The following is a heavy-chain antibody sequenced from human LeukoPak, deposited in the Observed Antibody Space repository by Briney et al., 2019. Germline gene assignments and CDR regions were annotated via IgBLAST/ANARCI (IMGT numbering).Heavy chain of an antibody. CDR3: ARQNDFWSGYHRYYMDV. CDR1: GGSISSSSYY. Sequence: PSETLSLTCTVSGGSISSSSYYWGWIRQPPGKGLEWIGSIYYSGSTYYNPSLKSRVTISVDTSKNQFSLKLSSVTAADTAVYYCARQNDFWSGYHRYYMDVWGKGTTVTVSS. V-gene: IGHV4-39*01. D-gene: IGHD3-3*01. CDR2: IYYSGST. J-gene: IGHJ6*03.